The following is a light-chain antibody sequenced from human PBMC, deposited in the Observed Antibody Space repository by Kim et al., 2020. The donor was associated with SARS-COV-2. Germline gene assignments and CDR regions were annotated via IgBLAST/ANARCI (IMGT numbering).Light chain of an antibody. Sequence: PGETARISCGGDNIGSKSVLWCKQKPGQAPVLVISYDGNRPSGIPERFSGSNSGNTATLTISRVEAGDEADYYCQVWDSTIDHRVVFGGGTKLTVL. CDR1: NIGSKS. CDR3: QVWDSTIDHRVV. V-gene: IGLV3-21*04. CDR2: YDG. J-gene: IGLJ3*02.